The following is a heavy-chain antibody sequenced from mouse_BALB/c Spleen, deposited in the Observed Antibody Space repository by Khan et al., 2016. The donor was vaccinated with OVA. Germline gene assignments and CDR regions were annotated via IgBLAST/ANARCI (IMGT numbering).Heavy chain of an antibody. D-gene: IGHD3-3*01. V-gene: IGHV5-12*02. J-gene: IGHJ4*01. CDR2: ISNGGGST. CDR1: GFIFSDYY. CDR3: ARPDSPRTRGYYAMDY. Sequence: EVELVESGGGLVQPGGSLKLSCATSGFIFSDYYMYWVRQTPEKRLEWVAYISNGGGSTYYLDTVKGRFTISRDDAKNTLYLQMSRLKSEDTAMYYCARPDSPRTRGYYAMDYWGQGTSVTVSS.